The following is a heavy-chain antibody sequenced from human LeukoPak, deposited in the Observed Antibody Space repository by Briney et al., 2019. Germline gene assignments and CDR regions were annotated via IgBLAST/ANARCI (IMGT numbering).Heavy chain of an antibody. V-gene: IGHV4-59*01. CDR3: ATGFYRGQDV. CDR1: GFTFSRCD. CDR2: IYYSGST. D-gene: IGHD2/OR15-2a*01. Sequence: PGGSLRLSCVASGFTFSRCDINWVRQAPGKGLEWIGYIYYSGSTNYNPSLKSRVTISLDTSKNQFSLRLTSVTAADTAVYYCATGFYRGQDVWGQGTTVTVSS. J-gene: IGHJ6*02.